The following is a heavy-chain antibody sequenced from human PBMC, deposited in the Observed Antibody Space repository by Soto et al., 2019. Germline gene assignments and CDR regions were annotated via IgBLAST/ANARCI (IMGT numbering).Heavy chain of an antibody. Sequence: ELQVLESGGDMAQPGGSLRLSCAASGFTFGSYAMGWVRQAPGKGLEWVSAIIGSGGNTYDSDSVKGRFTTSRDNSKKTLYLQMNSLRAEDTAVYFCAKFNGYYYKYQYMDVWGKGTTVTVSS. D-gene: IGHD2-8*01. CDR3: AKFNGYYYKYQYMDV. V-gene: IGHV3-23*01. CDR2: IIGSGGNT. J-gene: IGHJ6*03. CDR1: GFTFGSYA.